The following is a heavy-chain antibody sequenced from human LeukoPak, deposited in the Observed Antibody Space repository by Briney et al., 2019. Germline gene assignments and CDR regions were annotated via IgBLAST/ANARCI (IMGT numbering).Heavy chain of an antibody. D-gene: IGHD5-18*01. Sequence: PSETLSLTCTVSGASFSSGSHYWSWIRQPPGKGLEWIGYIYYSGSTNYNPSLKSRVTISVDTSKNQFSLKLSSVTAADTAVYYCARGSRGYSYGWGQGTLVTVSS. J-gene: IGHJ4*02. CDR1: GASFSSGSHY. CDR3: ARGSRGYSYG. V-gene: IGHV4-61*01. CDR2: IYYSGST.